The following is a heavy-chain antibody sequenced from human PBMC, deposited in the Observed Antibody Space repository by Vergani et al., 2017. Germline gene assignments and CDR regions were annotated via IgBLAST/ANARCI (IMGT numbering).Heavy chain of an antibody. J-gene: IGHJ4*02. CDR1: GYSISSGYY. V-gene: IGHV4-38-2*01. D-gene: IGHD3-22*01. Sequence: QVQLQESGPGLVKPSETLSLTCAVSGYSISSGYYWGWIRQPPGKGLEWIGSIYHSGSTYYNPSLKSRVTISVDTSKNQFSLKLSSVTAADTAVYYCARGLGDSSGYYFFDYWGQGTLVTVSS. CDR3: ARGLGDSSGYYFFDY. CDR2: IYHSGST.